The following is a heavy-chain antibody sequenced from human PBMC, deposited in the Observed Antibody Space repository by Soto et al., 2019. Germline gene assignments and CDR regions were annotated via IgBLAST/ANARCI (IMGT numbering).Heavy chain of an antibody. CDR2: INHRGSP. Sequence: ASETLSLTCAVYGGSFSGYYWSWIRQPPGKGLEWIGQINHRGSPNYNPSLKSRVTISVDTSKNQFSLKLNSVTAADTAVYYCAKGDKGSYRDVWGQGTTVTVSS. CDR1: GGSFSGYY. V-gene: IGHV4-34*01. CDR3: AKGDKGSYRDV. D-gene: IGHD3-10*01. J-gene: IGHJ6*03.